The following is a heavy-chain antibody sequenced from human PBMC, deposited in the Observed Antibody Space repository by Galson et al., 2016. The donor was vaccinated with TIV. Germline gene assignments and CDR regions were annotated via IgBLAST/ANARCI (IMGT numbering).Heavy chain of an antibody. CDR1: GFMFSGYG. V-gene: IGHV3-30*02. CDR2: IRPDENNK. J-gene: IGHJ4*02. D-gene: IGHD1-7*01. CDR3: TRDGRGNWKYVDYFDY. Sequence: SLRLSCAASGFMFSGYGMHWVRQAPGKGLEWVAFIRPDENNKYYVDSVKGRFTVSRDSSKNTVFLQMNSLRLEDTAVYYCTRDGRGNWKYVDYFDYWGPGTVVTVSS.